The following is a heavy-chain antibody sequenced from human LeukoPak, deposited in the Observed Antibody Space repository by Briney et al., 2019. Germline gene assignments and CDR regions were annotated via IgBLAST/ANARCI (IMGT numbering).Heavy chain of an antibody. J-gene: IGHJ6*02. V-gene: IGHV4-31*03. CDR3: ARDRVVDATFYKYDAMDV. D-gene: IGHD2-15*01. CDR1: GGSISSGGYY. CDR2: IYYSGST. Sequence: SETLSLTCTVSGGSISSGGYYWSWIRQHPGKGLEWIGYIYYSGSTYYNPSLKSRVTISVDTSKNQFPLKLSSVTAADTAVYYCARDRVVDATFYKYDAMDVWGQGTTVTVSS.